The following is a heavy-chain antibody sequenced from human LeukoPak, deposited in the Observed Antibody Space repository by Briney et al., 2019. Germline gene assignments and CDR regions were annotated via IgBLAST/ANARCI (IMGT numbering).Heavy chain of an antibody. CDR1: GASVSSHY. CDR2: VSYSGGT. J-gene: IGHJ4*02. Sequence: PSETLSLTCTVSGASVSSHYWSWIRQPPGKGLEWIGYVSYSGGTNYNPSLKSRVTVSLDTSKDQFSLRLNSVTAADTAVYYCARLSTYYDFWSPLDYWGQGTLVTVSS. CDR3: ARLSTYYDFWSPLDY. V-gene: IGHV4-59*02. D-gene: IGHD3-3*01.